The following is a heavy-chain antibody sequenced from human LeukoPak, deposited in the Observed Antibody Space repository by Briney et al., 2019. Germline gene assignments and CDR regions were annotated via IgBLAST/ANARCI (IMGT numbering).Heavy chain of an antibody. CDR2: FDPEDGET. CDR1: GYTLTELS. Sequence: AASVTVSCKVSGYTLTELSMHWVRQAPGKGLEWMGGFDPEDGETIYAQKFQGRVTMTEDTSTDTAYMELSSLRSEDTAVYYCATVFSGLYVWELLPFDYWGQGTLVTVSS. J-gene: IGHJ4*02. CDR3: ATVFSGLYVWELLPFDY. D-gene: IGHD1-26*01. V-gene: IGHV1-24*01.